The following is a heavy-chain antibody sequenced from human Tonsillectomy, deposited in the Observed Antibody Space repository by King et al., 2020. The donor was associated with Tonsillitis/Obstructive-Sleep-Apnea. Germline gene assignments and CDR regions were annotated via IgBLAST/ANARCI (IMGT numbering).Heavy chain of an antibody. CDR2: INHSGST. CDR3: ARGRGSCSSASCYYYYMDV. D-gene: IGHD2-2*01. CDR1: GGSFSGYY. J-gene: IGHJ6*03. V-gene: IGHV4-34*01. Sequence: VQLQQWGAGLLKPSETLSLTCAVYGGSFSGYYWSWIRQPPAKGLEWIGEINHSGSTNYNPSLKSRVPISVDTSKNQFSLKLNSVTAADTAVYYCARGRGSCSSASCYYYYMDVWGKGTTVTVSS.